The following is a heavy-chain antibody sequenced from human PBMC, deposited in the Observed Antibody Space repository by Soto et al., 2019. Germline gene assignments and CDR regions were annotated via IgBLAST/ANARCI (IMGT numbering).Heavy chain of an antibody. CDR2: ITGSGDLT. V-gene: IGHV3-23*01. Sequence: PGGSLRLSCAASGFPFSSFSRSWVRQAPGKGLEWVSTITGSGDLTYYADSVKGRFTISRDNSKNTLYLQMNSLRAEDTAVYYCAKAGVPAAPLGYWGQGTLVTVS. D-gene: IGHD2-2*01. CDR3: AKAGVPAAPLGY. J-gene: IGHJ4*02. CDR1: GFPFSSFS.